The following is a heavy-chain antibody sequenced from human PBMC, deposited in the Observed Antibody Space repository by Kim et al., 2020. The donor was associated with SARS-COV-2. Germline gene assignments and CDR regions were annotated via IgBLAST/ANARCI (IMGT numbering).Heavy chain of an antibody. Sequence: GGSLRLSCAASGFSFNMYDINWVRQPPGKGLEWVATLRNDGVNRFYRESVKGRFTISRDTSRETVDLQMNSLRAEDTGIYYCARDHQDRIYGPYFFNFWGHGTLVTVPS. CDR3: ARDHQDRIYGPYFFNF. D-gene: IGHD4-17*01. CDR1: GFSFNMYD. V-gene: IGHV3-33*07. CDR2: LRNDGVNR. J-gene: IGHJ4*01.